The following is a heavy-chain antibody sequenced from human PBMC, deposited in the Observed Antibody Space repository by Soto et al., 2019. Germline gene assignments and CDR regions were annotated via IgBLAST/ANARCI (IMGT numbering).Heavy chain of an antibody. D-gene: IGHD4-17*01. J-gene: IGHJ5*02. V-gene: IGHV4-39*01. CDR2: IYYSGST. CDR1: GGSISSSSYY. Sequence: SETLSLTCTVSGGSISSSSYYWGWIRQPPGKGLEWIGSIYYSGSTYYNPSLKSRVTISVDTSKNQFSLKLSSVTAADTAVYYCARPATVTGDWFDPWGQGTLVTVSS. CDR3: ARPATVTGDWFDP.